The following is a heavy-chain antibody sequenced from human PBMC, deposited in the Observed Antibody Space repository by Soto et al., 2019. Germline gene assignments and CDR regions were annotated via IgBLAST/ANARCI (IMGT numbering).Heavy chain of an antibody. V-gene: IGHV3-23*01. CDR1: GLTFRNYA. CDR3: ARGDCSAAGCYIHYYYGMDV. D-gene: IGHD2-2*02. CDR2: ISRSGGTS. Sequence: PGGSLRLSCAAAGLTFRNYAMSWVRQAPGKGLEWVSAISRSGGTSYYADSVKGRFTISRDNAKNTLYLQMDNLRAEDTAVYYCARGDCSAAGCYIHYYYGMDVWGQGTTVTVSS. J-gene: IGHJ6*02.